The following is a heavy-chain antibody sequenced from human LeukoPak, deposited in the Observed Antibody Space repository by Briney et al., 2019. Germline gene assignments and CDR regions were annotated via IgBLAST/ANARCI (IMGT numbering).Heavy chain of an antibody. J-gene: IGHJ5*02. CDR1: GGSLSSGGYY. CDR3: ARETGTTVNWFDP. CDR2: IYYSGST. D-gene: IGHD1-7*01. Sequence: SQTLSLTCTVSGGSLSSGGYYCSWIRHHPGKGLEWIGYIYYSGSTYYNPSLKSRVTISVDTSKNQFSLKLSSVTAADTAVYYCARETGTTVNWFDPWGQGTLVTVSS. V-gene: IGHV4-31*03.